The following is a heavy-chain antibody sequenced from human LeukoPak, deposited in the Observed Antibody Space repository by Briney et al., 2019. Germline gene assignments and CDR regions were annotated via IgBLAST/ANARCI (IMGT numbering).Heavy chain of an antibody. CDR3: ARAVPYYFGSESTEEFDY. V-gene: IGHV3-53*01. J-gene: IGHJ4*02. CDR2: IYNDGRT. CDR1: GFAVGSYY. Sequence: GGSLRLSCAASGFAVGSYYMTWFRQTPGKGLEWASVIYNDGRTYYADSVKGRFIISKDISKNTLFLQMNNLRADDTAVYYCARAVPYYFGSESTEEFDYWGQGTLVTVSS. D-gene: IGHD3-10*01.